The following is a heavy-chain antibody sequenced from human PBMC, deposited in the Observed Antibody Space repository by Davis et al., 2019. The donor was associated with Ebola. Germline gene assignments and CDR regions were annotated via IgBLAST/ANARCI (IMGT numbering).Heavy chain of an antibody. CDR2: IHHGGSA. CDR1: GVSITTHF. CDR3: ARDTRPCGGDCYDDTFDM. V-gene: IGHV4-59*11. J-gene: IGHJ3*02. Sequence: PSETLSLTCTVSGVSITTHFWSWIRQSPGKGLDWVGYIHHGGSANSNPSLKSRATSSIDTSKSQVSLKLISVTAADTAVYYCARDTRPCGGDCYDDTFDMWGQGTMVIVSS. D-gene: IGHD2-21*01.